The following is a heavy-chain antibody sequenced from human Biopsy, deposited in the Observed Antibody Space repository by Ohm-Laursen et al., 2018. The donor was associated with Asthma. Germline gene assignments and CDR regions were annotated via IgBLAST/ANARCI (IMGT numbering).Heavy chain of an antibody. Sequence: SDTLSLTCTVSGVSIRSYYWTWIRPPPGKGLEWIGNIHYSGSTYSNPSLKSRVTISVDTSKKQISPRLSSVIAADTAVYYCAGFCSGGNCPDHWGQGTLVTVSS. J-gene: IGHJ4*02. D-gene: IGHD2-15*01. CDR1: GVSIRSYY. V-gene: IGHV4-59*07. CDR2: IHYSGST. CDR3: AGFCSGGNCPDH.